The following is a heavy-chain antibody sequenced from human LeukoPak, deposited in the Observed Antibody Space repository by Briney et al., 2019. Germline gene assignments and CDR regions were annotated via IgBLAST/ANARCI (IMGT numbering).Heavy chain of an antibody. CDR3: ARYSSSWYSDNDY. V-gene: IGHV1-8*01. CDR2: MNPSSGNT. CDR1: GYTFTSYD. D-gene: IGHD6-13*01. J-gene: IGHJ4*02. Sequence: ASVKVSCKASGYTFTSYDINWVRQATGQGLEWMGWMNPSSGNTGYAQKFQGRVTMTRNTSISTAYMELSSLRSEDTAVYYCARYSSSWYSDNDYWGQGTLVTVSS.